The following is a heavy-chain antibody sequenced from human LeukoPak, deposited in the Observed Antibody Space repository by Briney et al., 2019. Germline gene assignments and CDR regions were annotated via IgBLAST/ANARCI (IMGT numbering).Heavy chain of an antibody. Sequence: PGGSLRLSCAASGFTFSSYAMSWVRQAPGKGLEWVSAISGSGGSTYYADSVKGRYTISRDNSKNTLYLQMNSLRAEDTAVYYCAKVNRRGSARYFDYWGQGTLVTVSS. CDR3: AKVNRRGSARYFDY. D-gene: IGHD6-25*01. J-gene: IGHJ4*02. CDR2: ISGSGGST. CDR1: GFTFSSYA. V-gene: IGHV3-23*01.